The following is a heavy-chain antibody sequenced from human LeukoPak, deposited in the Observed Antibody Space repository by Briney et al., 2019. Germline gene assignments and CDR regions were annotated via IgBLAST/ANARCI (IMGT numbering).Heavy chain of an antibody. CDR1: GGSISSYY. CDR3: ARQLGGSGYYWDWYFDL. V-gene: IGHV4-59*08. J-gene: IGHJ2*01. CDR2: IYYSGST. Sequence: SETLSLTCTVSGGSISSYYWSWIRQPPGKGLEWIGYIYYSGSTNYNPSLKSRVTISVDASKNQFSLKLSSVTAADTAVYYCARQLGGSGYYWDWYFDLWGRGTLVTVSS. D-gene: IGHD3-22*01.